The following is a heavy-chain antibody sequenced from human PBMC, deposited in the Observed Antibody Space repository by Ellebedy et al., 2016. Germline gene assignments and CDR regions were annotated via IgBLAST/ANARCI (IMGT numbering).Heavy chain of an antibody. J-gene: IGHJ6*02. CDR3: ARDKYYYYGMDV. Sequence: SETLSLXXAVSGGSISSGGYSWSWIRQPPGKGLEWIGYIYHSGSTYYNPSLKSRVTISVDRSKNQFSLKLSSVTAADTAVYYCARDKYYYYGMDVWGQGTTVTVSS. CDR1: GGSISSGGYS. CDR2: IYHSGST. D-gene: IGHD6-6*01. V-gene: IGHV4-30-2*01.